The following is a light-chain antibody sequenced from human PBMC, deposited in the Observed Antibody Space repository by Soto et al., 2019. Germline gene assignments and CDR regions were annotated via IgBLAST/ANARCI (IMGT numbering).Light chain of an antibody. CDR3: FSYTSSRTYV. CDR1: SSDVGNYKY. Sequence: QSVLTQPASVSGSPGQSITISCTGTSSDVGNYKYVSWYQQHPGKAPKLMIYEVSNRPSGVSNRFSGSKSGNTASLTISGLQAEDETDYYCFSYTSSRTYVFGPGTKVTVL. J-gene: IGLJ1*01. V-gene: IGLV2-14*01. CDR2: EVS.